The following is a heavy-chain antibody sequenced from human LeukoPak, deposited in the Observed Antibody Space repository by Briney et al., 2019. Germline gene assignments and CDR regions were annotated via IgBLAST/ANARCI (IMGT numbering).Heavy chain of an antibody. J-gene: IGHJ4*02. D-gene: IGHD4-17*01. CDR1: EFTFSSYA. Sequence: GGSLRLSCAASEFTFSSYAMSWVRQAPGEGLEWVSAITGSGVSTYYADSVKGRFTISRDNAKKSLYLQMNSLRAEDTAVYYCARGSGDYLPPDFDSWGQGTLVTVSS. CDR2: ITGSGVST. V-gene: IGHV3-23*01. CDR3: ARGSGDYLPPDFDS.